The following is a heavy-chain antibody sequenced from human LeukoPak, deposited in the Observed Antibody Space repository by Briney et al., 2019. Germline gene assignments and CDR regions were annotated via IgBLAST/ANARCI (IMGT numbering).Heavy chain of an antibody. Sequence: GRSLRLSCAASGFTFDDYAMHWVRQAPGKGLEWVSGISWSSGSIGYADSVKGRFTISRDNAKNSLYLQMNSLRAEDTALYYCAKGRASGPWADIAAAGFDYWGQGTLITVSS. D-gene: IGHD6-13*01. CDR2: ISWSSGSI. V-gene: IGHV3-9*01. J-gene: IGHJ4*02. CDR3: AKGRASGPWADIAAAGFDY. CDR1: GFTFDDYA.